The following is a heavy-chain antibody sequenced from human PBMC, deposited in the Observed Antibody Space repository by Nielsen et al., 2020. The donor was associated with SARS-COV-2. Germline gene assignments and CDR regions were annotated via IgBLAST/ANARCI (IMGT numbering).Heavy chain of an antibody. CDR3: APSGYCSSTSCQGPGY. CDR2: INPNSGGT. D-gene: IGHD2-2*01. V-gene: IGHV1-2*06. Sequence: ASVKVSCKASGYTFTGYYMHWVRQAPGQGLEWMGRINPNSGGTNYAQKFQGRVTMNRDTSISTAYMELSRLRSDDTAVYYCAPSGYCSSTSCQGPGYWCQRTLVTVSS. J-gene: IGHJ4*02. CDR1: GYTFTGYY.